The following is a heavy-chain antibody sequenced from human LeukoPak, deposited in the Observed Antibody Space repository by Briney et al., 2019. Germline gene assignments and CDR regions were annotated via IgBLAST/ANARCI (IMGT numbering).Heavy chain of an antibody. V-gene: IGHV3-23*01. CDR3: AKQGLTTVTSSRYYFDY. J-gene: IGHJ4*02. CDR2: ISGSGGNT. CDR1: GFTFSSHW. Sequence: PGGSLRLSCAASGFTFSSHWMSWVRQAPGKGLEWVSAISGSGGNTYYADSVKGRFTISRDNSKNTLYLQMNSLRAEDTAVYYCAKQGLTTVTSSRYYFDYWGQGTLVTVSS. D-gene: IGHD4-17*01.